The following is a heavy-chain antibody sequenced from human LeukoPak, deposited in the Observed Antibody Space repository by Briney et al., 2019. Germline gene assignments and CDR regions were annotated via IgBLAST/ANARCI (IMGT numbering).Heavy chain of an antibody. CDR3: TTARYYDSSGYYSYYDY. V-gene: IGHV3-15*01. Sequence: GGSLRLSCAPSGFTFSNAWMSWVRQAPGKGLEWVGRIKSKTDGGTTDYAAPVKGRFTISRDDSKNTLYLQMNSLKTKDTAVYYCTTARYYDSSGYYSYYDYWGQGTLVTVSS. CDR2: IKSKTDGGTT. J-gene: IGHJ4*02. D-gene: IGHD3-22*01. CDR1: GFTFSNAW.